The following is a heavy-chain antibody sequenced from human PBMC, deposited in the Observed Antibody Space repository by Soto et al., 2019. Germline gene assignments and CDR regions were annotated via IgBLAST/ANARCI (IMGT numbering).Heavy chain of an antibody. V-gene: IGHV1-18*01. CDR3: ASIAGAGAYNWFDP. CDR1: GYTFTSYG. D-gene: IGHD6-13*01. Sequence: QVQLVQSGAEVKKPGASVKVSCKASGYTFTSYGISWVRQAPGQGIEWMGWISAYNGNTNYAQKVQGRVTMTTVTLASTVDVELRSLGADGKAGYFCASIAGAGAYNWFDPWGQGSLVTVSS. CDR2: ISAYNGNT. J-gene: IGHJ5*02.